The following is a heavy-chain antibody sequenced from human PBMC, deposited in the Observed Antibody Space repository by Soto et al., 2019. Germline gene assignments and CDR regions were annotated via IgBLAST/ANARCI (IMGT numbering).Heavy chain of an antibody. J-gene: IGHJ6*02. D-gene: IGHD4-4*01. CDR3: ARATDYRENYHYYYGLDV. V-gene: IGHV3-30-3*01. CDR1: GFTFSSYT. CDR2: MSYDGSTK. Sequence: QVQLVESGGGVVQPGRSLRLSCAASGFTFSSYTMHWVRQAPGKGLEWVAVMSYDGSTKYYADSVKGRFTISRDNSKNTLYLQVNSLRAEDTAVYYCARATDYRENYHYYYGLDVWGQGTTVTVSS.